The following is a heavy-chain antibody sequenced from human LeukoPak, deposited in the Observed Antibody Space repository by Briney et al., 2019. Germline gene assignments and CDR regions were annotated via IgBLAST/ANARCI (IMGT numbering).Heavy chain of an antibody. D-gene: IGHD5-24*01. V-gene: IGHV3-21*01. J-gene: IGHJ4*02. CDR1: GFTFSSYR. CDR3: AREMATKSYSLDY. CDR2: ISSSSSYI. Sequence: GGSLRLSCAASGFTFSSYRMNWVRQAPRRGREWVSYISSSSSYIYYADSVKGRFTISRDNAQNSLYLHMNRLRAADTAVYYCAREMATKSYSLDYWGQGTLVTVSS.